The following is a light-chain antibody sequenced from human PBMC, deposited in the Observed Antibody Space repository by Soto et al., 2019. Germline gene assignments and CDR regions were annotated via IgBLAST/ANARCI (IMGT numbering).Light chain of an antibody. CDR1: SSDVGGYNY. CDR2: YVS. CDR3: CSYAGRYNYV. J-gene: IGLJ1*01. Sequence: ALTQPRPVSGSPGQAVTISFTGASSDVGGYNYFSWYQQHPGKAPKLMIYYVSKRPSGVPDRFSGSKAGNTASLTISGLQTEDEADYYCCSYAGRYNYVLGHGSKLTV. V-gene: IGLV2-11*01.